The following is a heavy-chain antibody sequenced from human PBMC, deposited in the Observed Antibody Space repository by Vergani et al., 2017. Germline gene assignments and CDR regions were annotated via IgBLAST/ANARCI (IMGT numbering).Heavy chain of an antibody. CDR2: ISGSGGST. J-gene: IGHJ4*02. CDR3: AIDYDFWSGYYSNFDY. D-gene: IGHD3-3*01. Sequence: VQLVESGGGVVQPGRSLRLSCAASGFTFSSYAMSWVRQAPGKGLEWVSAISGSGGSTYYADSVKGRFTISRDNSKNTLYLQMNSLRAEDTAVYYCAIDYDFWSGYYSNFDYWGQGTLVTVSS. V-gene: IGHV3-23*04. CDR1: GFTFSSYA.